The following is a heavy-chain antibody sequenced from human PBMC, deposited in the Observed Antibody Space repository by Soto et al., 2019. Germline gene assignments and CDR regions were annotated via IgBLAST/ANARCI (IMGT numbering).Heavy chain of an antibody. CDR1: GVTFSSYA. V-gene: IGHV1-69*18. D-gene: IGHD3-16*01. CDR2: IIPVFRTS. J-gene: IGHJ4*02. Sequence: QVQLVQSGAELKKPGSSVKVSCSASGVTFSSYAFTWVRQAPGQGLEWMGNIIPVFRTSNYAQGFQGRLTISADESTNTCCRELSSLRSEDTAVYFGAKDGSWDGGGGESWGQGTLVIVSS. CDR3: AKDGSWDGGGGES.